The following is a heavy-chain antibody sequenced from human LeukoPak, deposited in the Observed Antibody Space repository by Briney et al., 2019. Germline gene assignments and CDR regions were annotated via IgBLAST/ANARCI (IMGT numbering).Heavy chain of an antibody. Sequence: SETLSLTCTVSGGSISSSSYYWGWIRQPPGKGLEWIGSIYYSGSTYYNPSLKSRVTIYVDTSKNQFSLKLSSVTAADTAVYYCARHQLLGDYSDYWGQGTLVTVSS. V-gene: IGHV4-39*01. CDR1: GGSISSSSYY. J-gene: IGHJ4*02. D-gene: IGHD1-7*01. CDR2: IYYSGST. CDR3: ARHQLLGDYSDY.